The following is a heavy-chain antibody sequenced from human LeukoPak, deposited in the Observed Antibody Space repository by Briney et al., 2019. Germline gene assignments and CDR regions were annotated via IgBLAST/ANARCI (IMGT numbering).Heavy chain of an antibody. CDR2: IYYSGST. V-gene: IGHV4-39*01. D-gene: IGHD2-2*01. CDR1: GGSISSYY. CDR3: ARRLRRLGYCSSTSCLGWFDP. J-gene: IGHJ5*02. Sequence: SETLSLTCTVSGGSISSYYWGWIRQPPGKGLEWIGSIYYSGSTYYNPSLKSRVTISVDTSKNQFSLKLSSVTAADTAVYYCARRLRRLGYCSSTSCLGWFDPWGQGTLVTVSS.